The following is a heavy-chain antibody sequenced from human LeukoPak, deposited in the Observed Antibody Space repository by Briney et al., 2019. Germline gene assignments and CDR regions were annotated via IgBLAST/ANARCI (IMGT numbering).Heavy chain of an antibody. Sequence: ASVKVSCKASGYTFTGYYMHWVRQAPGQGFEWMGWINPNSGGTNYVQKFQGRVTMTRDTSISTAYMELSRLRSDDTAVYYCARPRGSSGWLDYWGQGTPVTVSS. D-gene: IGHD6-19*01. CDR3: ARPRGSSGWLDY. CDR2: INPNSGGT. J-gene: IGHJ4*02. CDR1: GYTFTGYY. V-gene: IGHV1-2*02.